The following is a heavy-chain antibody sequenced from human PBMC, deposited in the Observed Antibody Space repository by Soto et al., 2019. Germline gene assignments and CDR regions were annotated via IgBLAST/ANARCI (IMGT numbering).Heavy chain of an antibody. CDR3: AKEGCSGGSCSYGFDY. J-gene: IGHJ4*02. D-gene: IGHD2-15*01. V-gene: IGHV3-9*01. CDR2: ISWNSGSI. Sequence: EVQLVESGGGLVQPGRSLRLSCAASGFTFDDYAMHWVRRAPGKGLEWVSGISWNSGSIGYADSVKGRFTISRDNAKNSLYLQMNSLRAEDTALYYCAKEGCSGGSCSYGFDYWGQGTLVTVSS. CDR1: GFTFDDYA.